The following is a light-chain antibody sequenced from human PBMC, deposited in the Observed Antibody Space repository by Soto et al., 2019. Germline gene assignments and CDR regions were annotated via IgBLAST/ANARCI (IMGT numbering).Light chain of an antibody. V-gene: IGKV3-15*01. CDR1: QSVSSN. CDR2: GAS. J-gene: IGKJ3*01. Sequence: EIVMTQSPAPLSVSPGERATLSCRASQSVSSNLAWYQQKPGQAPGLLIYGASTRATRIPARFSGSGSGTELTVTISSLQSEDFEGSYCQQYNNWQVSCGGGTKVDIK. CDR3: QQYNNWQVS.